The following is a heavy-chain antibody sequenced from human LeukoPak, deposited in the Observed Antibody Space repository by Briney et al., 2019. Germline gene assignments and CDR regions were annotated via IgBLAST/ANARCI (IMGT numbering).Heavy chain of an antibody. V-gene: IGHV4-39*07. Sequence: PSETLSLTCTVSGGSISSSSYYWGWIRQPPGKGLEWIGSIYYSGSTYYNPSLKSRVTISVDTSKNQFSLKLSSVTAADTAVYYCARVTGYYESRLDYWGQGTLVTVSS. CDR2: IYYSGST. CDR1: GGSISSSSYY. J-gene: IGHJ4*02. CDR3: ARVTGYYESRLDY. D-gene: IGHD3-9*01.